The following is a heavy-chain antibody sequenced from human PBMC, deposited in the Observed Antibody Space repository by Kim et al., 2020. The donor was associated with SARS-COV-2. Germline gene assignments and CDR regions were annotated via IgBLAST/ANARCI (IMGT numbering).Heavy chain of an antibody. J-gene: IGHJ3*02. D-gene: IGHD2-2*01. Sequence: GGSLRLSCAASGFTFDDYAMHWVRQAPGKGLEWVSGISWNSGSIGYADSVKGRFTISRDNAKSSLYLQMNSLRAEDTALYYCAKDPSRYCSSTSCLKAFDIWGQGTMVTVSS. CDR1: GFTFDDYA. V-gene: IGHV3-9*01. CDR3: AKDPSRYCSSTSCLKAFDI. CDR2: ISWNSGSI.